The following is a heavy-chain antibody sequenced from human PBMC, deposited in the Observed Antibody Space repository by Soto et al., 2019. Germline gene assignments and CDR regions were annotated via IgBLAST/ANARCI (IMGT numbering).Heavy chain of an antibody. V-gene: IGHV1-18*01. CDR2: ISAYNGNT. J-gene: IGHJ5*02. CDR1: GYTFTSYG. CDR3: ARRYSSGWAGGYNWFDP. D-gene: IGHD6-19*01. Sequence: QVQLVQSGAEVKKPGASVKVSCKASGYTFTSYGISWVRQAPGQGLEWMGWISAYNGNTNYAQKLQGRVTMTTDTSTSTAYMELRSLRSDDTAVYYCARRYSSGWAGGYNWFDPWGQGTLVTVSS.